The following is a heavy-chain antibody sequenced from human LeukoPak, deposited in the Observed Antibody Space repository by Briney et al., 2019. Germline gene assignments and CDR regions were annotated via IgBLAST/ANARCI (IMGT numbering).Heavy chain of an antibody. J-gene: IGHJ3*02. CDR1: GGSISNYY. Sequence: SETLSLTCTVSGGSISNYYWNWIRQPPGKGLEWIGYIYYSGTTNYNPSLKSRVSMSVDTSKNQFSLKLSSVTAADTAVYYCARVGYYYDSSGRQGAFDIWGQGTMVTVSS. CDR2: IYYSGTT. D-gene: IGHD3-22*01. V-gene: IGHV4-59*01. CDR3: ARVGYYYDSSGRQGAFDI.